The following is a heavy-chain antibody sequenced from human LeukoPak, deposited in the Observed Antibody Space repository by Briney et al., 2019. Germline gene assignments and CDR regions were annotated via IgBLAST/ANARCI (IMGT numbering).Heavy chain of an antibody. CDR2: LYYSGST. D-gene: IGHD6-13*01. J-gene: IGHJ3*02. CDR1: GGSISSRSNY. Sequence: SETLSLTCTVSGGSISSRSNYWGWIRQPPGKGLEWIGSLYYSGSTYYNPSLKSRVTISVDKSKNQFSLKLSSVTAADTAVYYCARQGAAAGRSAFDIWGQGTMVTVSS. V-gene: IGHV4-39*07. CDR3: ARQGAAAGRSAFDI.